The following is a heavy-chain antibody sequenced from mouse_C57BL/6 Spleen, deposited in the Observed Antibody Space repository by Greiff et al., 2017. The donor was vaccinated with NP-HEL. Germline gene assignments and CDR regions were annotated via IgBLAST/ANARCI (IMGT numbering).Heavy chain of an antibody. D-gene: IGHD3-2*02. CDR1: GYTFTDYY. J-gene: IGHJ2*01. V-gene: IGHV1-26*01. CDR3: AREEAAQALAY. Sequence: EVQLQQSGPELVKPGASVKISCKASGYTFTDYYMNWVKQSHGKSLEWIGDINPNNGGTSYNQKFKGKATLTVDKSSSTAYMELRSLTSEDSAVYYCAREEAAQALAYWGQGTTLTVSS. CDR2: INPNNGGT.